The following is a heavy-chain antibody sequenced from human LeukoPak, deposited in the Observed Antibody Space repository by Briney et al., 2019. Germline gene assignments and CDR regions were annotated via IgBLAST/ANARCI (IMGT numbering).Heavy chain of an antibody. J-gene: IGHJ4*02. CDR2: IYYSRTT. V-gene: IGHV4-59*08. CDR3: ARHGVAALGTIDY. Sequence: SETLSPTCTVSGGSISSYYWSWIRQPPGKGLEYIGHIYYSRTTNYNASLKNRVTILVDTSKKQFSLSLNSVTAADTAVYYCARHGVAALGTIDYWGQGTPVTVSS. CDR1: GGSISSYY. D-gene: IGHD1/OR15-1a*01.